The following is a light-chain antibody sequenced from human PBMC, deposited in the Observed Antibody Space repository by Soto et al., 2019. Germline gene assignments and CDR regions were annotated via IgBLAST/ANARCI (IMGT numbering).Light chain of an antibody. CDR1: QGISSY. J-gene: IGKJ3*01. CDR3: QQLNNYPFT. Sequence: DIQLTQSPSFLSASVGDRVTITCRASQGISSYLAWYQQKPGKAPNLLIYAASTLQSGVPSRFSGSGSGTELTLTISSLQPDDFETYSCQQLNNYPFTFGPGTKVDI. CDR2: AAS. V-gene: IGKV1-9*01.